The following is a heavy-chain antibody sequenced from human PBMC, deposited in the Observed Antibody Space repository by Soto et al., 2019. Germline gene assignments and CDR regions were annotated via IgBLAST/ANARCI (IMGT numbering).Heavy chain of an antibody. D-gene: IGHD3-3*01. J-gene: IGHJ4*02. CDR1: GYNFARSS. CDR3: APYYNYWKI. CDR2: IYPGSSEI. Sequence: EVQLVQSGAEVKKPGEWLRISCKASGYNFARSSIGWVRQMPGKGLEWVAIIYPGSSEITYSPSFQGRVIISADMSISTAYLQWSSLKASDTAIYYCAPYYNYWKIWGQGTLVTVSS. V-gene: IGHV5-51*01.